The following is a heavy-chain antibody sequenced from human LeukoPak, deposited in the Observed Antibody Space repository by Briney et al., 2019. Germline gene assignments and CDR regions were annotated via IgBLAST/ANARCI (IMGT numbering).Heavy chain of an antibody. V-gene: IGHV4-39*07. CDR1: GGSISSSSYY. J-gene: IGHJ4*02. Sequence: PSETLSLTCTVSGGSISSSSYYWGWIRQPPGEGLEWIGSIYYSGSTYYNPSLKSRVTISVDTSKNQFSLKLSSVTAADTAVYYCARVQKNGWSYYFDYWGQGTLVTVSS. CDR3: ARVQKNGWSYYFDY. CDR2: IYYSGST. D-gene: IGHD6-19*01.